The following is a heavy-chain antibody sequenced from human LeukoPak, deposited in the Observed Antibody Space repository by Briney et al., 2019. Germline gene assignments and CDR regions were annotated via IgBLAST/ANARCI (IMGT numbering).Heavy chain of an antibody. CDR1: GFTFRTSW. Sequence: GGSLTLSCAAPGFTFRTSWMHWVRQDSRKGLVWVSRISSDGSDIRYADSVKGRFTISRDNAKNTLYLLMSSLRAEDTALYYCARDRGGLGPTTLDHWGQGTLVTVSS. CDR2: ISSDGSDI. CDR3: ARDRGGLGPTTLDH. V-gene: IGHV3-74*01. D-gene: IGHD1-26*01. J-gene: IGHJ4*02.